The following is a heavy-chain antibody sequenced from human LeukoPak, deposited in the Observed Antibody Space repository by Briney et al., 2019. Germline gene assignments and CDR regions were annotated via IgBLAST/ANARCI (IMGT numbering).Heavy chain of an antibody. Sequence: GGSQRLSCAASGFTFDDYGMSWVRQAPGKGLEWVSGINWNGVNTNYADSVKGRFTISRDNAKNSLYLQMDSLRPEDTALYYCARNEGSFGYWGQGTLVTISP. CDR1: GFTFDDYG. V-gene: IGHV3-20*04. J-gene: IGHJ4*02. CDR3: ARNEGSFGY. CDR2: INWNGVNT. D-gene: IGHD1-1*01.